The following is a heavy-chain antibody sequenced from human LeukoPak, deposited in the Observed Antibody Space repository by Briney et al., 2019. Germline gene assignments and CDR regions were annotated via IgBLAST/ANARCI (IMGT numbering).Heavy chain of an antibody. J-gene: IGHJ4*02. CDR1: GFTFSSYS. V-gene: IGHV3-48*01. CDR2: ISSSSSTI. Sequence: PGGSLRLSCAASGFTFSSYSMNWVRQAPGKGLEWVSYISSSSSTIYYADSVKGRFTISRDNAKNSQYLQMNSLRAEDTAIYYCARGHPEDFDYWAREPWSPSPQ. CDR3: ARGHPEDFDY.